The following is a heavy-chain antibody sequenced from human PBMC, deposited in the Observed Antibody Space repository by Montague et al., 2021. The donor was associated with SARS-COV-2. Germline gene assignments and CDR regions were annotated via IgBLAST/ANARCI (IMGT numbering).Heavy chain of an antibody. J-gene: IGHJ6*04. D-gene: IGHD2-2*01. CDR3: AKDQGDCSSSRCFRGWTYYYCGMGV. Sequence: SLRLSCAASGFTFSSYGIHWVRQAPGKGLEWVAVISYDGSNKHYADSVKGRFTISRDNSKNTLYLQMNSLRAEDTAVYYCAKDQGDCSSSRCFRGWTYYYCGMGVWGKGSTAPVSS. CDR1: GFTFSSYG. V-gene: IGHV3-30*18. CDR2: ISYDGSNK.